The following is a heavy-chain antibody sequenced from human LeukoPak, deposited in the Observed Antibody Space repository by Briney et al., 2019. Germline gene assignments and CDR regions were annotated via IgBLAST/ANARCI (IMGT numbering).Heavy chain of an antibody. CDR2: INHSGST. CDR1: GGSFSDYY. J-gene: IGHJ5*02. CDR3: ARDRRGGTKMTRGFDP. D-gene: IGHD5-24*01. Sequence: SETLSLTCAVYGGSFSDYYWTWIRQPPGKGLEWIGEINHSGSTNYNPSLKSRLTISADTSKNQSSMELNSVTAADTAVYYCARDRRGGTKMTRGFDPWGQGTLVTVSS. V-gene: IGHV4-34*01.